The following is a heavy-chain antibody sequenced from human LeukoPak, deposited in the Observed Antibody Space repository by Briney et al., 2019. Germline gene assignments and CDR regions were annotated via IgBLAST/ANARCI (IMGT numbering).Heavy chain of an antibody. D-gene: IGHD3-10*01. CDR2: IYYSGST. CDR1: GGSISSGGYY. CDR3: ARDREYYGSGSYSNWFDP. V-gene: IGHV4-31*03. J-gene: IGHJ5*02. Sequence: SETLSLTCTVSGGSISSGGYYWSWIRQHPGKGLEWIGYIYYSGSTYYNPSLKSRVTISVDTSKNQFSLKLSSVTAADTAVCYCARDREYYGSGSYSNWFDPWGQGTLVTVSS.